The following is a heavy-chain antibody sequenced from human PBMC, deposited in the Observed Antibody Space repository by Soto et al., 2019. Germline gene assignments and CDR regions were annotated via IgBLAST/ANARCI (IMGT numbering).Heavy chain of an antibody. V-gene: IGHV4-39*01. J-gene: IGHJ4*02. CDR2: IYYSGST. CDR1: GGSISSSSYY. CDR3: ARLLSVSRSLANLDIQAPNSYHNY. D-gene: IGHD6-13*01. Sequence: SETLSLTCTVSGGSISSSSYYWGWIRQPPGKGLEWIGSIYYSGSTYYNPSLKSRVTISVDTSKNQFSLKLISVTAADTAVYYCARLLSVSRSLANLDIQAPNSYHNYWGQGTLVTVSS.